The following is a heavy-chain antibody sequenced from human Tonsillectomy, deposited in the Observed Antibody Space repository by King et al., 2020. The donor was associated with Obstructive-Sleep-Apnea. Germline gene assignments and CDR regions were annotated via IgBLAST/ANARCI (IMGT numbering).Heavy chain of an antibody. V-gene: IGHV4-59*01. CDR3: AAPSRGWYFAPFQY. J-gene: IGHJ1*01. CDR2: IYYSGST. Sequence: VQLQESGPGLVKPSETLSLTCNVSGGSMSSYYWSWIRQPPGKRLEWIGYIYYSGSTNYNPSLKSRVTISVGKSKNQFSLKLSSVTAADTAVYYCAAPSRGWYFAPFQYWGQGTLVTVSS. D-gene: IGHD6-19*01. CDR1: GGSMSSYY.